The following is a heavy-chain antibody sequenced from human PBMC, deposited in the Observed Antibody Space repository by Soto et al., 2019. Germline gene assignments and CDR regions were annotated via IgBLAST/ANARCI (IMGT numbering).Heavy chain of an antibody. J-gene: IGHJ5*02. V-gene: IGHV4-59*01. CDR3: ARFQHSSSWSSWFDP. CDR2: IYYSGST. D-gene: IGHD6-13*01. Sequence: PSETLSRTCTVSGGSISSYYWSWIRQPPGKGLEWIGYIYYSGSTNYNPSLKSRVTISVDTSKNQFSLKLSSVTAADTAVYYCARFQHSSSWSSWFDPWGQGTLVTVSS. CDR1: GGSISSYY.